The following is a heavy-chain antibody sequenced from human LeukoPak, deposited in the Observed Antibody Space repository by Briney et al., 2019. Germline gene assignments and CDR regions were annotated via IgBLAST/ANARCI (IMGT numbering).Heavy chain of an antibody. CDR3: ARDLAVVGATSGAFDI. Sequence: ASVKVSCKASGGTFSSYAISWVRQAPGQGLEWMGGIIPILGTANYAQKFQGRVTITTDESTSTAYMELSSLRSEDTAVYYCARDLAVVGATSGAFDIWGQGTMVTVSS. CDR1: GGTFSSYA. D-gene: IGHD1-26*01. J-gene: IGHJ3*02. V-gene: IGHV1-69*05. CDR2: IIPILGTA.